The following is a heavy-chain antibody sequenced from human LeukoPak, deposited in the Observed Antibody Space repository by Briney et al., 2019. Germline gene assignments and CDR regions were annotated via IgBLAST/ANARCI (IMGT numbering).Heavy chain of an antibody. CDR3: ARDQWLDY. Sequence: GGSLRLSCAASGFTFSSYAMSWVRQAPGKGLEWVSFIGSTGNPIYYADSVKGRFTVSRDNAKNSLYLQMNSLRAEDTAVYYCARDQWLDYWGQGTLVTVSS. V-gene: IGHV3-48*01. D-gene: IGHD6-19*01. J-gene: IGHJ4*02. CDR2: IGSTGNPI. CDR1: GFTFSSYA.